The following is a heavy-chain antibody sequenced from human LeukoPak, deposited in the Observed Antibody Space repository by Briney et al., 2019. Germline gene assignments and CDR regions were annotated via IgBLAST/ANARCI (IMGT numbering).Heavy chain of an antibody. CDR1: GFTFDDYG. CDR2: INWNGGST. V-gene: IGHV3-20*04. D-gene: IGHD3-22*01. CDR3: TTDDLVITEILDAFDI. Sequence: GGSLRLSCAASGFTFDDYGMSWVRQAPGKGLEWVSGINWNGGSTGYADSVKGRFTISRDNAKNSLYLQMNSLKTEDTAVYYCTTDDLVITEILDAFDIWGQGTMVTVSS. J-gene: IGHJ3*02.